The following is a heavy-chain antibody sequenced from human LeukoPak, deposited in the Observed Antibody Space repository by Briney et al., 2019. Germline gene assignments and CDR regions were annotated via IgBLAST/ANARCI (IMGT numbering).Heavy chain of an antibody. Sequence: PSEALSLTCTVSGGSISSYYWSWIRQPPGKGLEWIGYIYYSGSTNYNPSLKSRVTISVDTSKSQFSLKLSSVTAADTAVYYCARDRGIVVVPAAEHYYYYGMDVWGQGTTVTVSS. CDR2: IYYSGST. D-gene: IGHD2-2*01. J-gene: IGHJ6*02. V-gene: IGHV4-59*01. CDR3: ARDRGIVVVPAAEHYYYYGMDV. CDR1: GGSISSYY.